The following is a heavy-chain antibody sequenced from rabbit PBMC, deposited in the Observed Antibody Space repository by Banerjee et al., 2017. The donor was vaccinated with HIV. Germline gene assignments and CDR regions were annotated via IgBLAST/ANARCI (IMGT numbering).Heavy chain of an antibody. J-gene: IGHJ4*01. CDR3: ARGTYAGDNYPFNL. CDR1: GFFFSSSYW. Sequence: QSLEESGGDLVKPGASLTLTCTASGFFFSSSYWMCWVRQAPRKGLEWIGCIDIGTYTNIWYASWAKGRFTISKTSSTTVTLQMTSLTAADTATYFCARGTYAGDNYPFNLWGPGTLVTVS. D-gene: IGHD4-2*01. CDR2: IDIGTYTNI. V-gene: IGHV1S40*01.